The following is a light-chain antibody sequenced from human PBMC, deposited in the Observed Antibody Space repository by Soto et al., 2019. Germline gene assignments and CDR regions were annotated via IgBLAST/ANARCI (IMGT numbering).Light chain of an antibody. Sequence: EIVLTQSPGTLSLSPGDRATLFFRARQSLTNPYIAWYQQKPGQAPRLLIYGASSRATGIPDRFSGSGSGTDFTLTISRLEPEDFAVYYCHQYDSWTFGQGTKVDIK. V-gene: IGKV3-20*01. CDR3: HQYDSWT. J-gene: IGKJ1*01. CDR2: GAS. CDR1: QSLTNPY.